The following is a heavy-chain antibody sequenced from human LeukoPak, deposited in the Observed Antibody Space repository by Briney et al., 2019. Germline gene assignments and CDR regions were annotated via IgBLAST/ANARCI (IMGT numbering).Heavy chain of an antibody. D-gene: IGHD2-2*01. CDR2: IKQDGSEK. CDR3: ARVLPVASRDY. V-gene: IGHV3-7*01. J-gene: IGHJ4*02. Sequence: GGSLRLSCAASGFTFSSYWMSWVRQAPGKGLEWVANIKQDGSEKYYVDSVKGRFTISRDNAKNSMYLQMSSLRAEDTAIYYCARVLPVASRDYWGQGTLVIVSS. CDR1: GFTFSSYW.